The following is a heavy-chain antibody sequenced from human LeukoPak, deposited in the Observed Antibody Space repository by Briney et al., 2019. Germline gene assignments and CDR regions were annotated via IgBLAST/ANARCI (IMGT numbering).Heavy chain of an antibody. Sequence: GASVKVSCKASGYTFTGYYMHWVRQAPGQGLEWMGWINPNSGGTNYAQKFQGRVTMTRDTSISTAYMELSRLRSDDTAVYYCAKDGYSSSWYNAEYFQHWGQGTLVTVSS. J-gene: IGHJ1*01. CDR2: INPNSGGT. CDR1: GYTFTGYY. CDR3: AKDGYSSSWYNAEYFQH. V-gene: IGHV1-2*02. D-gene: IGHD6-13*01.